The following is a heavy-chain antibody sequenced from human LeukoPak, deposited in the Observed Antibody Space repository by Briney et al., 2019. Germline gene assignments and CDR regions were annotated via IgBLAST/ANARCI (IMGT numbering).Heavy chain of an antibody. Sequence: PSETLSLTCAVYGGSFSGYYWSWIRQPPGKGLEWIGEINHSGSTNYNPSLKSRVTISVDTSKNQFSLKLSSVTAADTAVYYCARVGGSYKGEGHFDYWGQGTLVTVSS. V-gene: IGHV4-34*01. CDR1: GGSFSGYY. J-gene: IGHJ4*02. CDR3: ARVGGSYKGEGHFDY. D-gene: IGHD1-26*01. CDR2: INHSGST.